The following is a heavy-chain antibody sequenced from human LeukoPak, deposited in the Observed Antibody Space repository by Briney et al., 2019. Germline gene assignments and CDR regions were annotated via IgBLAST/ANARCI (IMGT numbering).Heavy chain of an antibody. V-gene: IGHV4-59*08. CDR3: ARRHYGSGYSWFDP. CDR1: GGSFSGYY. Sequence: SETLSLTCAVYGGSFSGYYWTWIRQPPGKGLEWIGYFYYSGSTSYSPSLQSRVTISIDTSKNQLSLRLTSVTAADTAVYYCARRHYGSGYSWFDPWGQGILVTVSS. D-gene: IGHD3-10*01. CDR2: FYYSGST. J-gene: IGHJ5*02.